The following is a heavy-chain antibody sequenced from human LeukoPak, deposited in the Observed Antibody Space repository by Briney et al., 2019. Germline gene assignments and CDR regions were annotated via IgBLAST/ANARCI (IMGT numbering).Heavy chain of an antibody. D-gene: IGHD2-8*01. CDR3: ARVPIEWSNLYFDY. V-gene: IGHV1-2*02. CDR1: GYTLSDYY. J-gene: IGHJ4*02. CDR2: INPNTGAT. Sequence: DSVKVSCKASGYTLSDYYVHWVRQAPGQGLEWMGMINPNTGATKTAQKFQGRVTMTGDTSTNTASMELTSLTSGDAAVYYCARVPIEWSNLYFDYWGQGTHVTVSS.